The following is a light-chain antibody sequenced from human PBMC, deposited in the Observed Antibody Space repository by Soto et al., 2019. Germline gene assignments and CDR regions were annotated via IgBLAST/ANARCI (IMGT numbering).Light chain of an antibody. Sequence: QSVLTQPHSLSGPSEQSVTMSCTGTSSAVGSYNRVSWYQQPPGTAPKLMIYEVSNRPSGVPDRLSGSKSGNTASLTISGLQAEDEADYYCSSYTSSSTYVFGTGT. J-gene: IGLJ1*01. CDR3: SSYTSSSTYV. CDR2: EVS. V-gene: IGLV2-18*02. CDR1: SSAVGSYNR.